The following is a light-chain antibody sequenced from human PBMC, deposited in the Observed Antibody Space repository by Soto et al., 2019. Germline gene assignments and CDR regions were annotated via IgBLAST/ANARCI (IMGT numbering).Light chain of an antibody. CDR3: QQYGYSPIT. Sequence: IVFTQSPSTLSLSPGERATLSCRASQSVSAYLAWYQQKPGQAPRLLIYDASNRATGIPGRFSGSGSGTDFTLTISSLEPEDFALYYCQQYGYSPITFGQGTQLEIK. V-gene: IGKV3-11*01. CDR1: QSVSAY. J-gene: IGKJ5*01. CDR2: DAS.